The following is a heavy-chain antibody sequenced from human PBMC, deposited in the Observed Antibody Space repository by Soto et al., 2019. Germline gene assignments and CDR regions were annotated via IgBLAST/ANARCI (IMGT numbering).Heavy chain of an antibody. V-gene: IGHV4-4*02. Sequence: QVQLQESGPGLVKPSGTLSLTCAVSGGSISSSNWWSWVRQPPGKGLEWIGEIYHSGSTNHNPSLKSRVTIAVDKSKNQCSLKLSSVTAAXTXXXXXXXXXXXXXXXXGQGTTVTVSS. CDR1: GGSISSSNW. CDR3: XXXXXXXXXX. J-gene: IGHJ6*02. CDR2: IYHSGST.